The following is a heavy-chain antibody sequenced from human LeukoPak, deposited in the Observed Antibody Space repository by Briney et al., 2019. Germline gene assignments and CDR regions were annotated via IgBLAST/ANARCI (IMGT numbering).Heavy chain of an antibody. Sequence: GGSLRLSCAASGFTFSSYAMSWVRQAPGKGLEWVSAISGSGGSTYYADSVKGRFTISRDNSKNTLYLQMNSLRAEDTAVYYCAKDGKTAMVIFFPRGGYFDYWGQGTLVTVSS. V-gene: IGHV3-23*01. J-gene: IGHJ4*02. CDR1: GFTFSSYA. D-gene: IGHD5-18*01. CDR2: ISGSGGST. CDR3: AKDGKTAMVIFFPRGGYFDY.